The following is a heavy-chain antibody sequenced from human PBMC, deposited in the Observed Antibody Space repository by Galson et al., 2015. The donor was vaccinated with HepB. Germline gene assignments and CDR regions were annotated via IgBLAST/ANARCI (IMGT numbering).Heavy chain of an antibody. J-gene: IGHJ6*02. D-gene: IGHD4-17*01. CDR1: GFTFSSYW. V-gene: IGHV3-7*03. CDR3: ARDWGVTKGYYYYGMDV. CDR2: IKQDGSEK. Sequence: SLRLSCAASGFTFSSYWMSWVRQAPGKGLEWVANIKQDGSEKYYVDSVKGRFTISRDNAKNSLYLQMNSLRAEDTAVYYCARDWGVTKGYYYYGMDVWGQGTTVTVSS.